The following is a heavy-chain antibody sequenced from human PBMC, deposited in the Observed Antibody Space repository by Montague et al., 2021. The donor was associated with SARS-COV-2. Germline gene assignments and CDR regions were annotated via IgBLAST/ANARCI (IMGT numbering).Heavy chain of an antibody. D-gene: IGHD2-21*01. V-gene: IGHV4-59*01. CDR3: VRGAYGGGAPFDY. J-gene: IGHJ4*02. CDR1: GDCISPYY. Sequence: SETLSLTCTVSGDCISPYYLNWIRQSPGKRPEWIGNIYYSGSTNYNPSXMSRVTISVDTSKSHVSLKLSSVTAADTAVYYCVRGAYGGGAPFDYWGQGALVTVSS. CDR2: IYYSGST.